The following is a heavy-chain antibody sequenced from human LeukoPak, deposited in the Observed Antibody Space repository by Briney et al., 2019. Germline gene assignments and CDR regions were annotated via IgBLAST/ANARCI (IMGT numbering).Heavy chain of an antibody. J-gene: IGHJ4*02. D-gene: IGHD6-19*01. CDR3: TQSRGWYSDVDY. CDR1: RFNYRNAL. Sequence: GGSLLLSCPASRFNYRNALMITVPQAPGKGLEWVGRIKSKTDGGTTHYAAPVRGRFTRSRDDSKNTLYLKMSSLQTEDTAVYYGTQSRGWYSDVDYWGQGTLVTVSS. CDR2: IKSKTDGGTT. V-gene: IGHV3-15*01.